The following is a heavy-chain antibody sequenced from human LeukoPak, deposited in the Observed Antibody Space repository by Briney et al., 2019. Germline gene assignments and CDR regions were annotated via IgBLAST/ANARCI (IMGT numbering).Heavy chain of an antibody. CDR1: GFTFSSYG. CDR2: ISYDGSNK. CDR3: AKHGSSPCQVRYFDY. D-gene: IGHD2-2*01. V-gene: IGHV3-30*18. Sequence: GGSLRLSCPASGFTFSSYGMHWVRQAPGKGLEWVAVISYDGSNKYYAGSVKGRFTISRDNSKNTLYLQMNSVRAEDTAVYYCAKHGSSPCQVRYFDYWGQGTLVTVSS. J-gene: IGHJ4*02.